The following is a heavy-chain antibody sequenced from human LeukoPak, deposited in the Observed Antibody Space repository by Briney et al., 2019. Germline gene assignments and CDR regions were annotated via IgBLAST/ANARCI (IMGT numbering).Heavy chain of an antibody. CDR3: AKDVPFRTPAFDY. CDR1: GFMFSDYW. J-gene: IGHJ4*02. V-gene: IGHV3-7*03. CDR2: INPAGSQQ. D-gene: IGHD2-2*01. Sequence: TGGSLRLSCTASGFMFSDYWMSWVRQAPGKGPEWVANINPAGSQQYSVDSLKGRFTVSRDNAKNTLYLQMNSLRAEDTAVYYCAKDVPFRTPAFDYWGQGTLVTVSS.